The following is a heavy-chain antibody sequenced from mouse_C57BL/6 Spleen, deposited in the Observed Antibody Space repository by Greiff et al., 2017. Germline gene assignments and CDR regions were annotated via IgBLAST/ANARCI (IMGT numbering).Heavy chain of an antibody. CDR1: GYTFTSYW. Sequence: QVQLQQPGAELVKPGASVKMSCKASGYTFTSYWITWVKQRPGQGLEWIGDIYPGSGSTNYNEKFKSKATLTVDTSSSTAYLQLSSLTSEDAGLYYYARYRDGSGYYEMDDWGQGTSVTVSS. CDR2: IYPGSGST. J-gene: IGHJ4*01. D-gene: IGHD3-2*02. CDR3: ARYRDGSGYYEMDD. V-gene: IGHV1-55*01.